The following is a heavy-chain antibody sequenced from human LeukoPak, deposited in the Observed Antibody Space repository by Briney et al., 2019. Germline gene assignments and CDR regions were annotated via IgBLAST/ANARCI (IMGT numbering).Heavy chain of an antibody. CDR3: ARGKGYCSSTSCSPIYYYYYYMDV. J-gene: IGHJ6*03. D-gene: IGHD2-2*01. Sequence: SETLSLTCTVSGYSISSGYYWGWIRQPAGQGLEYIGRMYTSGSTNYNPSLKSRVTISVDTSKNQFSLKLSSVTAADTAVYYCARGKGYCSSTSCSPIYYYYYYMDVWGKGTTVTISS. CDR1: GYSISSGYY. CDR2: MYTSGST. V-gene: IGHV4-61*02.